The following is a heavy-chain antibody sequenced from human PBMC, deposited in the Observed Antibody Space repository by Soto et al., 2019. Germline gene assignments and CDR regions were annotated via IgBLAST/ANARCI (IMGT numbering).Heavy chain of an antibody. CDR2: IKEDGSEK. V-gene: IGHV3-7*01. D-gene: IGHD2-2*01. CDR3: ARCHAYRNYYYYYMDV. J-gene: IGHJ6*03. CDR1: GFTFFNYW. Sequence: GGSLRLSCAASGFTFFNYWMTWVRQAPGKGLEWVATIKEDGSEKFHADSVKGRFTISRDNADNSLYLQMNGLGAEDTAVYYCARCHAYRNYYYYYMDVWGTGTTVTVSS.